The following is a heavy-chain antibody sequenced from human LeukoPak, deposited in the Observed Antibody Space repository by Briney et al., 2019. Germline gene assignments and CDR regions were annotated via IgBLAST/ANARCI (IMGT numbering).Heavy chain of an antibody. CDR2: IYYSGST. J-gene: IGHJ4*02. V-gene: IGHV4-39*01. CDR1: GGSLSSSSYY. Sequence: PSETLSLTCTVSGGSLSSSSYYWGWIRQPPGKGLEWIGSIYYSGSTYYNPSLKSRVTISVDTSKNQFSLKLSSVTAADTAVYYCARPIEGPYGSDYYFDYWGQGTLVTVSS. D-gene: IGHD3-10*01. CDR3: ARPIEGPYGSDYYFDY.